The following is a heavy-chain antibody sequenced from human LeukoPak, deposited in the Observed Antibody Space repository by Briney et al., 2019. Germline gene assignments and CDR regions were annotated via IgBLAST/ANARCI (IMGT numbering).Heavy chain of an antibody. CDR2: IYHSGST. J-gene: IGHJ3*02. D-gene: IGHD6-13*01. CDR1: GFTFSIYTM. V-gene: IGHV4-4*02. CDR3: ARVGPRGSSWYPLVNDAFDI. Sequence: PGGSLRLSCVASGFTFSIYTMSWVRQAPGKGLEWIGEIYHSGSTNYNPSLKSRVTISVDKSKNQFSLKLSSVTAADTAVYYCARVGPRGSSWYPLVNDAFDIWGQGTMVTVSS.